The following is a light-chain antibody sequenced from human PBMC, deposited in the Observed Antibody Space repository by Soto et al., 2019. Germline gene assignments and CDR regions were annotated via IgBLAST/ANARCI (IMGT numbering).Light chain of an antibody. CDR2: AAS. V-gene: IGKV1-27*01. CDR1: QDINIY. CDR3: QKYDGAPLT. J-gene: IGKJ4*01. Sequence: DIQMTQSPSSLSASVGDRVTITCRAGQDINIYLAWYQQIPGKVPKLLISAASTLQSGVPSRFSGSGSGTDFTLTISSLQPEDVATYYCQKYDGAPLTFGGGTKVEIK.